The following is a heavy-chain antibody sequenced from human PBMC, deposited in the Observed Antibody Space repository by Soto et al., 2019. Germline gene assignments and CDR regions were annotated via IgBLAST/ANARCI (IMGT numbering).Heavy chain of an antibody. Sequence: QVQLQQWGAGLLKPSETLSLTCAVYGGSFSDYYWNWIRQPPGKGLEWIGEINHSGSTTHNPSLKSRVTLSVDMSKKQLSLNLNSVTAADTAMYYCARGRQRVAVAGVDYFDPWGQGTLVTVSS. D-gene: IGHD6-19*01. V-gene: IGHV4-34*01. J-gene: IGHJ5*02. CDR3: ARGRQRVAVAGVDYFDP. CDR2: INHSGST. CDR1: GGSFSDYY.